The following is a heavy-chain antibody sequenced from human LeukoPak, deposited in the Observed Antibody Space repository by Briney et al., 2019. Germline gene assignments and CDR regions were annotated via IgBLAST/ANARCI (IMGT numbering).Heavy chain of an antibody. J-gene: IGHJ4*02. Sequence: SVKVSCKASGGTFSSYAISWVRQAPGQGLEWMGGIIPIFGTANYAQKLQGRVTMTTDTSTSTAYMELRSLRSDDTAVYYCARDGGSRGAYYFDYWGQGTLVTVSS. V-gene: IGHV1-69*05. CDR3: ARDGGSRGAYYFDY. D-gene: IGHD1-26*01. CDR1: GGTFSSYA. CDR2: IIPIFGTA.